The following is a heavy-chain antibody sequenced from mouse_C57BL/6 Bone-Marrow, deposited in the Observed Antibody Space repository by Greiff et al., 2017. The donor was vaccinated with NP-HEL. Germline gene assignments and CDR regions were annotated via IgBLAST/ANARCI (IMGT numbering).Heavy chain of an antibody. CDR3: ARGIYYYGSVDY. CDR1: GYTFTSYG. D-gene: IGHD1-1*01. CDR2: IYPRSGNT. Sequence: QVHVKQSGAELARPGASVKLSCKASGYTFTSYGISWVKQRTGQGLEWIGEIYPRSGNTYYNEKFKGKATLTADKSSSTAYMELRSLTSEDSAVYSCARGIYYYGSVDYWGQGTTRTVSS. J-gene: IGHJ2*01. V-gene: IGHV1-81*01.